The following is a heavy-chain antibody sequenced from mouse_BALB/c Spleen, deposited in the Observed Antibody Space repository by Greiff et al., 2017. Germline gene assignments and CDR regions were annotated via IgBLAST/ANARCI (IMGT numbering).Heavy chain of an antibody. V-gene: IGHV1S16*01. CDR2: INPSNGGT. CDR1: GYTFTSYW. CDR3: TPYGNLVPFAY. Sequence: QVPVKQPGAELVKPGASVKLSCKASGYTFTSYWMHWVKLRPGQGFEWIGEINPSNGGTNYTEKFKRKATLTVDKSSSTAYMQLSSLTSEDSAVYYCTPYGNLVPFAYWGQGTLVTVSA. D-gene: IGHD2-1*01. J-gene: IGHJ3*01.